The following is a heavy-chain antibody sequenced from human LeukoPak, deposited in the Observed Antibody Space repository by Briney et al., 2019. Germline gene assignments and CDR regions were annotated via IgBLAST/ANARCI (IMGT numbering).Heavy chain of an antibody. CDR1: GGSISSYY. Sequence: SETLSLTCTVSGGSISSYYWSWIRQPPGKGLEWIGEINHSGSTNYNPSLKSRVTISVDTSKNQFSLKLSSVTAADTAVYYCASPSSDSSGYYYYFDYWGQGTLVTVSS. CDR2: INHSGST. V-gene: IGHV4-34*01. CDR3: ASPSSDSSGYYYYFDY. D-gene: IGHD3-22*01. J-gene: IGHJ4*02.